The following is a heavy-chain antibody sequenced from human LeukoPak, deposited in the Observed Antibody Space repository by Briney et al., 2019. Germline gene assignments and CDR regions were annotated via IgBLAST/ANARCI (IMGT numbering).Heavy chain of an antibody. CDR3: ARASTTVSKQSDY. V-gene: IGHV3-48*01. CDR1: GFTFSSYS. Sequence: GSLRLSCAASGFTFSSYSMNWVRQAPGKGLEWVSYITSRSSTIYYADAVKGRFTNSRDNAKNSLYLQMNSLRAEDTAVYYCARASTTVSKQSDYWGQGTLVTVSP. CDR2: ITSRSSTI. J-gene: IGHJ4*02. D-gene: IGHD4-11*01.